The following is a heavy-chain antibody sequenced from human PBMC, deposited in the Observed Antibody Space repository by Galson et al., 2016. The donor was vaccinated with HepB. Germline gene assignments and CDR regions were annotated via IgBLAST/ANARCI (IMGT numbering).Heavy chain of an antibody. CDR3: ARVYYPNWFDP. CDR2: INSDGSST. D-gene: IGHD3-10*01. Sequence: SLRLSCAASGFTFRSYWMHWVRQAPGKGLVWVSRINSDGSSTSYADSVKGRFTISRDNSKNTLYLEMNSLRAEDTAVYYCARVYYPNWFDPWGQGTLVTVSS. V-gene: IGHV3-74*01. CDR1: GFTFRSYW. J-gene: IGHJ5*02.